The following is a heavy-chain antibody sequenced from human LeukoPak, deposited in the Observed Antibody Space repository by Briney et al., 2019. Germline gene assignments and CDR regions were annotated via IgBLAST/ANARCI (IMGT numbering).Heavy chain of an antibody. CDR2: INHSGST. CDR3: ARQYYYDSSGYYADRCFDY. CDR1: GGSFSGYY. V-gene: IGHV4-34*01. Sequence: PSETLSLTCAVYGGSFSGYYWSWIRQPPGKGLEWIGEINHSGSTNYNPSLKSRVTISVDMSKNQFSLKLSSVTAAVTAVYYCARQYYYDSSGYYADRCFDYWGQGTLVTVSS. D-gene: IGHD3-22*01. J-gene: IGHJ4*02.